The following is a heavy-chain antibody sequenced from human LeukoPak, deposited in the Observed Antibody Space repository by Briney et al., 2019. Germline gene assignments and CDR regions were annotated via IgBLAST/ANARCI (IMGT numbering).Heavy chain of an antibody. CDR3: ARKSSFQRFFDL. J-gene: IGHJ2*01. Sequence: PGGSLRLSCAASGFTFDDYAMHWVRQAPGKGLEWVSGISWNSKNIGYADSVEGRFTISRDNAKNSLYLQMNSLRAEDTAVYYCARKSSFQRFFDLWGRGTLVTVSS. D-gene: IGHD6-6*01. CDR2: ISWNSKNI. V-gene: IGHV3-9*01. CDR1: GFTFDDYA.